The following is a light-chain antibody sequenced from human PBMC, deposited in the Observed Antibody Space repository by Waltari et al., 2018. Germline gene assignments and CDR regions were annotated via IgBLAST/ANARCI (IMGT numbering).Light chain of an antibody. CDR2: DIN. CDR3: CSYVGSNIYWV. V-gene: IGLV2-11*01. Sequence: QSALTQPRSVSGSPGQSVTISCTGTSSDVGGYNYVSWYQQHPDKAPKLIIYDINKRPSGVPERCSGSRSGNTASLTISGLQAEDEADYYCCSYVGSNIYWVFGGGTKLTVL. CDR1: SSDVGGYNY. J-gene: IGLJ3*02.